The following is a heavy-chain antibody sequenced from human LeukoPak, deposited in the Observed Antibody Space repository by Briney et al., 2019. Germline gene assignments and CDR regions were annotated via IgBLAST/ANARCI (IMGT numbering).Heavy chain of an antibody. J-gene: IGHJ4*02. CDR2: MNSDGSST. V-gene: IGHV3-74*01. CDR3: AGDFGISEVY. CDR1: GFTFSRYW. Sequence: SGSLRLSCAASGFTFSRYWMHWVRQAPGKGPVWVSRMNSDGSSTSYADSVKGRFTISRDNAKNTLYLQMNSLRAEDTAVYYCAGDFGISEVYWGQGTLVSASS. D-gene: IGHD1-20*01.